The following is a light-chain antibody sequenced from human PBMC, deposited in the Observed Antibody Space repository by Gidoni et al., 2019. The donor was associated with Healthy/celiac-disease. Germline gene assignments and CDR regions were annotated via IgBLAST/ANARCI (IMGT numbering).Light chain of an antibody. CDR1: ALPKKY. CDR3: YSTDSSGDREV. CDR2: EDS. V-gene: IGLV3-10*01. Sequence: SYELTQPPSVSVSTGQTARITCSGDALPKKYAFWYQQKSGQAPVLVIYEDSKRPSGIPERFSGASSGTMATLTISGAQVEDEADYYCYSTDSSGDREVFGGGTKLTVL. J-gene: IGLJ2*01.